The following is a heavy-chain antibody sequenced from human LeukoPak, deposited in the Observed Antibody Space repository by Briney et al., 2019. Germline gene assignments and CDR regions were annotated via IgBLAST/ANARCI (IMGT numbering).Heavy chain of an antibody. Sequence: SETLSLTCTVSGYSISSGYYWGWIRQPPGKGLEWIGSIYHSGSTYYNPSLRSRVTISVDTSKNQFSLKLSSVTAADTAVYYCASFHDSSSWYDPRDAFDIWGQGTMVTVSS. CDR1: GYSISSGYY. V-gene: IGHV4-38-2*02. CDR2: IYHSGST. CDR3: ASFHDSSSWYDPRDAFDI. J-gene: IGHJ3*02. D-gene: IGHD6-13*01.